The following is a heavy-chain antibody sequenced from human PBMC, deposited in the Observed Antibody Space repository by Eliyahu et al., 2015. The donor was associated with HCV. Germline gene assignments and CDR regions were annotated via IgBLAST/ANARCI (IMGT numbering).Heavy chain of an antibody. Sequence: QITLKESGPTLVKPTQTLTLTCTFSGFSLSTSQVGVGWIRQPPGKALEWLALIYWDDDKRYSPSLRSRLTITKDTSKNQVVLTMANMDPVDTATYYCAHRQHLSSTWYFGYFDYWGQGALVTVSS. CDR2: IYWDDDK. V-gene: IGHV2-5*02. CDR3: AHRQHLSSTWYFGYFDY. J-gene: IGHJ4*02. CDR1: GFSLSTSQVG. D-gene: IGHD6-13*01.